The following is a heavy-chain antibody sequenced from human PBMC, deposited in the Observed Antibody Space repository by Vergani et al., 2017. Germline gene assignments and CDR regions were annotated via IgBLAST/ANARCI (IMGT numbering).Heavy chain of an antibody. D-gene: IGHD2-15*01. Sequence: EVQLLESGGGLVQPGGSLRLSCAASGFTFSSYAMSWVRQAPGKGLEWVANIKQDGSEKYYVDSVKGRFTISRDNAKNSLYLQMNSLRAEDTALYYCAREVVVVAATGSYYYYYMDVWGKGTTVTVSS. CDR2: IKQDGSEK. CDR3: AREVVVVAATGSYYYYYMDV. CDR1: GFTFSSYA. V-gene: IGHV3-7*03. J-gene: IGHJ6*03.